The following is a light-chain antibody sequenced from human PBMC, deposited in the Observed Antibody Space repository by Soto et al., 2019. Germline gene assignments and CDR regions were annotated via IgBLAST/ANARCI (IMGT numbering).Light chain of an antibody. V-gene: IGKV3-20*01. J-gene: IGKJ5*01. Sequence: EIVLPQSPGTLSLSPGERATLSCRVSQSVGSNCLAWYQQKPGRAPRLLFYGASSRATGTPDRFSGSGSGTDFTLSISRLEPEDFAVYSCQQYGSSPITFGQGTRLEIK. CDR2: GAS. CDR1: QSVGSNC. CDR3: QQYGSSPIT.